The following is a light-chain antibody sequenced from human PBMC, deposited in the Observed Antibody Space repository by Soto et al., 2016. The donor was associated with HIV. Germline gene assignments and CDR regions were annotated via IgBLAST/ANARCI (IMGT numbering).Light chain of an antibody. CDR3: MQATYWPYT. J-gene: IGKJ2*01. Sequence: DIEMTQSPLSLTVTPGEPAPISCRSSHSLLHSNGYYYLTWYLQKSGQSPRRLIYLGSTRASGVPDRFSGSGSGTAFTLKISRVEAEDVGVYYCMQATYWPYTFGQGTKLEIE. V-gene: IGKV2-28*01. CDR1: HSLLHSNGYYY. CDR2: LGS.